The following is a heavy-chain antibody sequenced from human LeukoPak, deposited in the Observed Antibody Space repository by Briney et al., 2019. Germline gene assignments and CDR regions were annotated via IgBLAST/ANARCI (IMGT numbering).Heavy chain of an antibody. D-gene: IGHD3-10*01. J-gene: IGHJ4*02. CDR3: ARERAGIWDSFDY. V-gene: IGHV3-23*01. CDR2: ISGSGGST. Sequence: GASLRLSCAASGFTFSSYGMSWVRQAPGKGLEWVSVISGSGGSTYSADSVKGRFTISRDNSKNTLYLQMNSLRAEDTAMYYCARERAGIWDSFDYWGQGTLVTVSS. CDR1: GFTFSSYG.